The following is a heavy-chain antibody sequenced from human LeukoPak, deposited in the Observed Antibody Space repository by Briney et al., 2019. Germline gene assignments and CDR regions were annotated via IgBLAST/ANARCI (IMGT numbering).Heavy chain of an antibody. D-gene: IGHD4-17*01. Sequence: GGSLRLSCAASGFTFSSYGMHWVRQAPGKGLEWVAVISYDGSNKYYADSVKGRFTISRDNSKNTLYLQMNSLRAEDTAVYYCAKEGPDDYGDYQDPDYFDYWGQGTLVTVSS. CDR3: AKEGPDDYGDYQDPDYFDY. J-gene: IGHJ4*02. CDR2: ISYDGSNK. CDR1: GFTFSSYG. V-gene: IGHV3-30*18.